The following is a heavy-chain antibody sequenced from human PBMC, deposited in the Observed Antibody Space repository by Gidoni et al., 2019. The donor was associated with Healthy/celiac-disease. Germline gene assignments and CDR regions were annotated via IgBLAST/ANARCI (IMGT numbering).Heavy chain of an antibody. CDR3: ARDFLKYWYFDL. J-gene: IGHJ2*01. Sequence: QVQLVVSGVGVVQPGRSLRLSCAASGFTFSSYAMHWVRQAPGKGLEWVAVISYDGSNKYYADSVKGRFTISRDNSKNTLYLQMNSLRAEDTAVYYCARDFLKYWYFDLWGRGTLVTVSS. CDR2: ISYDGSNK. CDR1: GFTFSSYA. V-gene: IGHV3-30-3*01.